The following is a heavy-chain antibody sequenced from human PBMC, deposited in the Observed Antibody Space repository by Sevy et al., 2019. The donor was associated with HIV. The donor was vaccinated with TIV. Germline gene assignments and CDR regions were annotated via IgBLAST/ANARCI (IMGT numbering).Heavy chain of an antibody. Sequence: ASVKVSCKASGYTFTGYYMHWVRQAPGQGLEGMGWINPNRGGTNYAQKFQGRVTMTRETSISTAYMELSRLRSDDTAVYYCARERVYCSGGSCKPGGWFDPWGQGTLVTVSS. J-gene: IGHJ5*02. V-gene: IGHV1-2*02. CDR3: ARERVYCSGGSCKPGGWFDP. CDR2: INPNRGGT. CDR1: GYTFTGYY. D-gene: IGHD2-15*01.